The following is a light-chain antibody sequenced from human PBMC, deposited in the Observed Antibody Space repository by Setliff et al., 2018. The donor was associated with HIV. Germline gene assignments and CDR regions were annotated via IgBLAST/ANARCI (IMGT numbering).Light chain of an antibody. Sequence: QSVLTQPASVSGSPGQSITISCTGTRSDVGGYDYVSWYQHHPGKAPKLIIYNVNKRPSGVSNRLSGSKSGNTASLTISGLQAEDEADYYCTSYTTSSSPYVFGTGTRSPS. J-gene: IGLJ1*01. CDR2: NVN. CDR3: TSYTTSSSPYV. V-gene: IGLV2-14*03. CDR1: RSDVGGYDY.